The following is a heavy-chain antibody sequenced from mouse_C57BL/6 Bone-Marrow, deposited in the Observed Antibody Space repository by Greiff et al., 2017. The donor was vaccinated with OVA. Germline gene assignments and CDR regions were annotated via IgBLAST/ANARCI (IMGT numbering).Heavy chain of an antibody. CDR2: IYPGSGST. CDR3: AREGLRRRGY. D-gene: IGHD2-2*01. J-gene: IGHJ2*01. V-gene: IGHV1-55*01. CDR1: GYTFTSYW. Sequence: QVQLQQPGAELVKPGASVKMSCKASGYTFTSYWITWVKQRPGHGLEWIGDIYPGSGSTNYNEEFKSKATLTVDTSSSTAYMQLSSLSSEDSAVYYCAREGLRRRGYWGQGTTLTVSS.